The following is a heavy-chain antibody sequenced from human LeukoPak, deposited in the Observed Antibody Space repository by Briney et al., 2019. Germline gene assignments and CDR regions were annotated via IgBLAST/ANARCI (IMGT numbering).Heavy chain of an antibody. CDR3: ARGEVMTTTFDY. J-gene: IGHJ4*02. Sequence: ASVKVSCKASGYTFHTYGISWVRQAPGQGLEWMGWINPNSGGTNYAQKFQGRVTMTRDTSISTAYMELSRLRSDDTAVYYCARGEVMTTTFDYWGQGTLVTVSS. V-gene: IGHV1-2*02. D-gene: IGHD4-11*01. CDR2: INPNSGGT. CDR1: GYTFHTYG.